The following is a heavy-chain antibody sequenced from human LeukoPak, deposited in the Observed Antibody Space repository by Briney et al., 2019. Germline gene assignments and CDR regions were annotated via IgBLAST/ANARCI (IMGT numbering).Heavy chain of an antibody. CDR2: ICGSGADT. V-gene: IGHV3-11*03. CDR1: GFTFSDCY. Sequence: SGGSLRLPCAASGFTFSDCYMRWFRQAPGKGLEWLSYICGSGADTNYADSVKGRFTTSRDNAKSSLYLQMNSLRAEDTAVYYCAKTLVASPGNTGGPWGQGTLVTVSS. CDR3: AKTLVASPGNTGGP. D-gene: IGHD6-6*01. J-gene: IGHJ5*02.